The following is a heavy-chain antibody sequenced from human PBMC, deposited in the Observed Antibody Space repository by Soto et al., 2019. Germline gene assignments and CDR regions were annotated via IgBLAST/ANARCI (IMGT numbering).Heavy chain of an antibody. V-gene: IGHV3-23*01. CDR2: ISGSGDDT. Sequence: QLLESGGGLVQPGGSLRLSCAASGPTFSSYAMSWVRQAPGKGLEWVSSISGSGDDTYYADSVKGRFTISRDNSKNMSYLELNSWRAEAPAPYYCAKNRWASVEMEGTFYWGKGTLVTVS. J-gene: IGHJ4*02. CDR1: GPTFSSYA. CDR3: AKNRWASVEMEGTFY. D-gene: IGHD1-1*01.